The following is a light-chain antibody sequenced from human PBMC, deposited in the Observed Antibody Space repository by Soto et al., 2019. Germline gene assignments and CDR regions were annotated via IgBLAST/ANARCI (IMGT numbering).Light chain of an antibody. CDR2: EVS. CDR3: SSYTSSSTAVV. V-gene: IGLV2-14*01. J-gene: IGLJ2*01. CDR1: SSDVGGYNY. Sequence: QSVLTQPASVSGSPGQSITISCTGTSSDVGGYNYVSWYQQHPGKAPKLMIYEVSNRPSGVSNRFSGSESGNTASLTISGRQAEDEADYYCSSYTSSSTAVVFGGGTKVTVL.